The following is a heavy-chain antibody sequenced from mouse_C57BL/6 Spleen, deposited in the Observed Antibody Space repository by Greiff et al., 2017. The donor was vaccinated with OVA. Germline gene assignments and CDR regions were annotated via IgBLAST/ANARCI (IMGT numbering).Heavy chain of an antibody. CDR1: GYTFTSYW. Sequence: QVQLQQPGAELVMPGASVKLSCKASGYTFTSYWMHWVQQRPGQGLEWIGEIDPSDSYTNYNQKFKGKSTLTVDKSSSTAYMQLSSLTSEDSAVYYCARRGYYYGSSSWYFDVWGTGTTVTVSS. CDR3: ARRGYYYGSSSWYFDV. D-gene: IGHD1-1*01. J-gene: IGHJ1*03. CDR2: IDPSDSYT. V-gene: IGHV1-69*01.